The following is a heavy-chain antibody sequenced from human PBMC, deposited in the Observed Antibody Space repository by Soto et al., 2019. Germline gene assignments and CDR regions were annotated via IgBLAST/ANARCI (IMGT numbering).Heavy chain of an antibody. V-gene: IGHV1-3*01. CDR2: INAGSGNT. CDR3: ARDGGGDYRFDY. J-gene: IGHJ4*02. CDR1: GYTFTSSD. D-gene: IGHD4-17*01. Sequence: QVQLVQSGAEVKKPGASVKVSCKSSGYTFTSSDMHWVRQAPGQRLEWMGWINAGSGNTKYSQKFQGRVTITRDTSASTAYMELSSLRSEDTAVYCCARDGGGDYRFDYWGQGTLVTVSS.